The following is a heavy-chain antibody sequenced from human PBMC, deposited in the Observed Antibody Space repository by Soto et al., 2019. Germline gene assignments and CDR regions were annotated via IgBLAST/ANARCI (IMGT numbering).Heavy chain of an antibody. Sequence: SETLSLTCTVSGGSISSGNYYWSWIRQPPGKGLEWIGFISYSGTTHYSASLRSRVSISVDTSKNQFSLDLSSVTAADTAVYYCARDTGLVIDYWGQGTLVTVSS. CDR3: ARDTGLVIDY. J-gene: IGHJ4*02. CDR1: GGSISSGNYY. D-gene: IGHD2-21*01. V-gene: IGHV4-30-4*01. CDR2: ISYSGTT.